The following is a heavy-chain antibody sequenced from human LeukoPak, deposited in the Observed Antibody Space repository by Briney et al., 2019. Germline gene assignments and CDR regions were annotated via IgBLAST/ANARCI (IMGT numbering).Heavy chain of an antibody. CDR1: GFTFSSYE. J-gene: IGHJ4*02. V-gene: IGHV3-48*03. D-gene: IGHD6-19*01. CDR2: ISSSGSTI. CDR3: ARDRGGSGWFN. Sequence: GGSLRLSCAASGFTFSSYEMNWVRQAPGKGLEWVSYISSSGSTIYYADSVKGRFTISRDNAKNSLYLQMNSLRAEDTAAYYCARDRGGSGWFNWGQGTLVTVSS.